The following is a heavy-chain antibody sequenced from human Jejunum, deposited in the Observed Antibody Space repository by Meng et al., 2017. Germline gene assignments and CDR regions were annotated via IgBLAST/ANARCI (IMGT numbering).Heavy chain of an antibody. Sequence: ASVKVSCKASGYTFIDYYFHWVRQAPGQGLEWMGWMVPKSGVTSYVREFQGRVTMTGVTYISTGYMELSGLTSDDPDVYHCARGGAYTHGAVDFWGQGTLVTVSS. CDR1: GYTFIDYY. CDR3: ARGGAYTHGAVDF. V-gene: IGHV1-2*02. D-gene: IGHD5-18*01. CDR2: MVPKSGVT. J-gene: IGHJ4*02.